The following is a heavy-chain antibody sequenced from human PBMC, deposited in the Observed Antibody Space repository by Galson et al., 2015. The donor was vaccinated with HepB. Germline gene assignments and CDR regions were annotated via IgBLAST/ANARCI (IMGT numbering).Heavy chain of an antibody. Sequence: SLRLSCAASGFTFSSYSMNWVRQAPGKGLEWVSSISSSGSYIYYAESVKGRFTISRDNAKNSLYLQMNSLRAEDTAVYYCARGRRGTIAAAGVGFDPWGQGTLVTLSS. V-gene: IGHV3-21*01. CDR1: GFTFSSYS. CDR3: ARGRRGTIAAAGVGFDP. CDR2: ISSSGSYI. J-gene: IGHJ5*02. D-gene: IGHD6-13*01.